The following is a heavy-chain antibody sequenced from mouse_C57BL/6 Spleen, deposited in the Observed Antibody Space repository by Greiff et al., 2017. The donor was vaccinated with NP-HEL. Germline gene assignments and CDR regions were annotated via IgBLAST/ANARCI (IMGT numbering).Heavy chain of an antibody. Sequence: QVQLQQPGAELVMPGASVKLSCKASGYTFTSYWMHWVKQRPGQGLEWIGEIDPSDSYTNYNQKFKGKSTLTVDKSSSTAYMQLSSLTSEDSAVYYCARSLAPSHFDYWGQGTTLTVSS. J-gene: IGHJ2*01. CDR1: GYTFTSYW. CDR3: ARSLAPSHFDY. V-gene: IGHV1-69*01. D-gene: IGHD1-3*01. CDR2: IDPSDSYT.